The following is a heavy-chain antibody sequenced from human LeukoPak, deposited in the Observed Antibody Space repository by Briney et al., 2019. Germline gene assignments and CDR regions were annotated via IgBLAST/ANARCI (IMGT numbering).Heavy chain of an antibody. CDR3: ARSSYYYGSLLP. V-gene: IGHV4-34*01. J-gene: IGHJ5*02. D-gene: IGHD3-10*01. CDR1: GGSFSGYY. CDR2: INHSGST. Sequence: SETLSLTCAVYGGSFSGYYWSWIRQPPGKGLEWIGEINHSGSTNYNPSLKSRVTISVDTSKNQFSLKLSSVTAADTAVYYCARSSYYYGSLLPWGQGTLVTVSS.